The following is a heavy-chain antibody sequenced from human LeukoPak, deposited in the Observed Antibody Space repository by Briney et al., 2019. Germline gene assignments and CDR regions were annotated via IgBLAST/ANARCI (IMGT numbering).Heavy chain of an antibody. CDR3: TRVVWQQLPRCNWFDP. Sequence: ASVKVSCKASGYTFTSYDINWVRQATGQGLEWMGRMNPNSGNTGYAQKFQGRVTMTRNTSISTAYMELSSLRSEDTAVYYCTRVVWQQLPRCNWFDPWGQGTLVTVSS. V-gene: IGHV1-8*01. CDR1: GYTFTSYD. J-gene: IGHJ5*02. CDR2: MNPNSGNT. D-gene: IGHD6-13*01.